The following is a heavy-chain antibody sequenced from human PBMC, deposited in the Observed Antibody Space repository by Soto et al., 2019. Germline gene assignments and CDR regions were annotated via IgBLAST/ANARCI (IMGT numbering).Heavy chain of an antibody. CDR1: GFTFSSYA. CDR2: ISGSGGST. Sequence: XGSLKLSCAASGFTFSSYAMSWVRQAPGKGLEWVSAISGSGGSTYYADSVKGRFTISRDNSKNTLYLQMNSLRAEDTAVYYCAKDPPSEPHWYYYYGMDVWGQGTTVTVSS. V-gene: IGHV3-23*01. D-gene: IGHD1-1*01. CDR3: AKDPPSEPHWYYYYGMDV. J-gene: IGHJ6*02.